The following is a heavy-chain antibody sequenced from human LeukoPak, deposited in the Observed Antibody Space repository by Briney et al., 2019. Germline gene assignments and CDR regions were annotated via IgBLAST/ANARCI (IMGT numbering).Heavy chain of an antibody. Sequence: SETLSLTCAVSGDSVSSSNWWSLVRQPPGKGLEWIGEIHHSGSTDYNPSLKSRVTISLDGPKNQLSLKMTSVTAADTAVYYCARGLVDTGRSRFDYWGQGTLVTVSS. V-gene: IGHV4-4*02. J-gene: IGHJ4*02. CDR3: ARGLVDTGRSRFDY. CDR1: GDSVSSSNW. CDR2: IHHSGST. D-gene: IGHD5-12*01.